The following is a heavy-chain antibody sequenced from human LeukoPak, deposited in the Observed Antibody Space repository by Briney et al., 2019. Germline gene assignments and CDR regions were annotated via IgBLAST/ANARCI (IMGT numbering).Heavy chain of an antibody. Sequence: GGSLRLSCAASGFTFCCYTMSSVRQAPGKGLEWVPAISGSGATTYYADSVKGRFTISRDNSKNTLYLQMNSLRAGGTGLSNCAKDIGYCSSVTCDLDYRSEATLVTV. D-gene: IGHD2-2*03. J-gene: IGHJ4*02. CDR2: ISGSGATT. V-gene: IGHV3-23*01. CDR1: GFTFCCYT. CDR3: AKDIGYCSSVTCDLDY.